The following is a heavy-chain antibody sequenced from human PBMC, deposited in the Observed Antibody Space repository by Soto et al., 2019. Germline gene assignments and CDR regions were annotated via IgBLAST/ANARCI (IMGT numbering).Heavy chain of an antibody. D-gene: IGHD3-9*01. J-gene: IGHJ4*02. Sequence: EVQLLESGGGLEQPGGSLRLSCAASGFTFSDYAMSWVRQAPGKGLEWVSTITGSSSNLYYTDSVKGRFAISRDNSRNILFLQMNTSPAEDTAVYYCAKGGAVYGLLTHDYWGQGTLVTVS. V-gene: IGHV3-23*01. CDR3: AKGGAVYGLLTHDY. CDR2: ITGSSSNL. CDR1: GFTFSDYA.